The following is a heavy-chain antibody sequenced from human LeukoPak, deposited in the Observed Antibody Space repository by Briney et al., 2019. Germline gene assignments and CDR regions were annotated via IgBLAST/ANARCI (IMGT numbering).Heavy chain of an antibody. Sequence: GGSLRLSCAASGFTFSAYAISRVRQAPGKGLEWVSAISGSGGITYYEDSVKGRFTISRGNSKNTLYLQMNSLRAEATAVYYCAKHDPRRVVITNWFDPWGQGTLVTVSS. D-gene: IGHD3-22*01. V-gene: IGHV3-23*01. J-gene: IGHJ5*02. CDR1: GFTFSAYA. CDR3: AKHDPRRVVITNWFDP. CDR2: ISGSGGIT.